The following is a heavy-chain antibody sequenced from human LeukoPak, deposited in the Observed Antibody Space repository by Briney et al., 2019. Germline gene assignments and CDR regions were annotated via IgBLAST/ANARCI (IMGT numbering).Heavy chain of an antibody. CDR3: ATNLIGAGEYFQQ. J-gene: IGHJ1*01. D-gene: IGHD2/OR15-2a*01. Sequence: GGSLRLSCAASGLRFSDYYVSWIRQAPGKGLQWVSYISSGGDIMHYADSVKGRFTSSRDNAKNSGYLEMNSLGVEDTAVYYCATNLIGAGEYFQQWGQGTLVTVSS. CDR1: GLRFSDYY. V-gene: IGHV3-11*01. CDR2: ISSGGDIM.